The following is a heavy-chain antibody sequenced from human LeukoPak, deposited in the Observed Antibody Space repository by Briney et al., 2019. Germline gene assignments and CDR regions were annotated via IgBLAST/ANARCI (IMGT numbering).Heavy chain of an antibody. CDR1: GFTFSNAW. V-gene: IGHV3-23*01. Sequence: GGSLRLSCVASGFTFSNAWMSWVRQAPGKGLEWVSAISGSGGSTYYADSVKGRFTISRDNSKNTLYLQMNSLRAEDTAVYYCAKRQYQLTNTYYYYYYGMDVWGQGTTVTVSS. CDR3: AKRQYQLTNTYYYYYYGMDV. J-gene: IGHJ6*02. CDR2: ISGSGGST. D-gene: IGHD2-2*01.